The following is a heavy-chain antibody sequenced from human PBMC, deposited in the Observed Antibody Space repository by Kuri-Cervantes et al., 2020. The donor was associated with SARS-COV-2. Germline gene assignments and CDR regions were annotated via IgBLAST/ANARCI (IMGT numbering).Heavy chain of an antibody. Sequence: SQTLLLTCAVYGGSFSGYYWSWIRQPPGNGLEWIGSIYYSGSTYYNPSLKSRVTISVDTSKNQFSLRLSSVTAADTAVYYCARQVRITIFGVVIEKGNYFDYWGQGTLVTVSS. D-gene: IGHD3-3*01. CDR1: GGSFSGYY. CDR2: IYYSGST. V-gene: IGHV4-34*01. J-gene: IGHJ4*02. CDR3: ARQVRITIFGVVIEKGNYFDY.